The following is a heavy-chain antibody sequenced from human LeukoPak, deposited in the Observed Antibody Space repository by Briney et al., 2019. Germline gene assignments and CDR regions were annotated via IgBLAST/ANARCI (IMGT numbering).Heavy chain of an antibody. J-gene: IGHJ4*02. CDR3: ARASYSYDINGWVPFDY. V-gene: IGHV4-61*02. CDR1: GNSISSGDNY. D-gene: IGHD3-22*01. CDR2: IYTSGST. Sequence: PSETLSLTCTVSGNSISSGDNYWSWIRQPAGKGLEWIGRIYTSGSTNYNPSLKSRVTISGDTSKNQFSLRLSSVTAADTAVYYWARASYSYDINGWVPFDYWGQGTLVTVSS.